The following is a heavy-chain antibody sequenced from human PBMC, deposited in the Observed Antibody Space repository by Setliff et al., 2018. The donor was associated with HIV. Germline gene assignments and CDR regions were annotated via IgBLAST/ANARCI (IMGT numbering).Heavy chain of an antibody. Sequence: GGSLRLSCAASGFTVSSNYMSWVRQAPGKGLEWVSVIYSGDNTHYADSVKGRFTISRDNSKNTLYLQMNSLRAEDTAVYYCAKVFFFGVDAFDIWGQGTMVTVSS. J-gene: IGHJ3*02. CDR1: GFTVSSNY. CDR2: IYSGDNT. V-gene: IGHV3-66*02. CDR3: AKVFFFGVDAFDI. D-gene: IGHD3-10*01.